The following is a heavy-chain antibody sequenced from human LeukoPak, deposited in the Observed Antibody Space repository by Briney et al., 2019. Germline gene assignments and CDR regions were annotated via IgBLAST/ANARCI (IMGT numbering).Heavy chain of an antibody. CDR3: ARGGWGYSYGTFDY. CDR2: IYSGGST. Sequence: GALRLSCAASGFTVSSNYMSWVRQAPGKGLEWVSVIYSGGSTYYADSVKGRFTISRDNSKNTLYLQMNSLRAGDTAVYYCARGGWGYSYGTFDYWGQGTLVTVSS. J-gene: IGHJ4*02. CDR1: GFTVSSNY. V-gene: IGHV3-53*01. D-gene: IGHD5-18*01.